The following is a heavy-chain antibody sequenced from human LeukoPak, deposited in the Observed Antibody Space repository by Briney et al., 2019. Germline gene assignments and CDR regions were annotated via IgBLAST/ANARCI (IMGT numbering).Heavy chain of an antibody. Sequence: PSETLSLTCTVSGYSISSGYYWGWIRQPPGKGLEWIGSIYHSGSTYYNPSLKSRVTISVDTSKNQFSLKLSSVTAADTAVYYCARGVMIVVVTLFDPWGQGTLVTVSS. CDR1: GYSISSGYY. V-gene: IGHV4-38-2*02. D-gene: IGHD3-22*01. CDR2: IYHSGST. J-gene: IGHJ5*02. CDR3: ARGVMIVVVTLFDP.